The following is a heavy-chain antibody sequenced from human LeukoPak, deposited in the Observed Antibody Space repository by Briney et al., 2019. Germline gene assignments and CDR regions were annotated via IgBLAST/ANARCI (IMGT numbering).Heavy chain of an antibody. V-gene: IGHV4-34*01. CDR1: GGSFSGYY. D-gene: IGHD2-15*01. Sequence: PSETLPLTCAVYGGSFSGYYWSWIRQPPGKGLGWIGEINHSGSTNYNPSLKSRVTISVDTSKNQFSLKLSSVTAADTAVYYCARGVVVVVAATGEAEYFQHWGQGTLVTVSS. J-gene: IGHJ1*01. CDR2: INHSGST. CDR3: ARGVVVVVAATGEAEYFQH.